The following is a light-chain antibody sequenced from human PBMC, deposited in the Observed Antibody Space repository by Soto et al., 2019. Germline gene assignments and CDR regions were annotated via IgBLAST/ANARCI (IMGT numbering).Light chain of an antibody. V-gene: IGKV3-11*01. CDR3: QQRNVWPPIT. J-gene: IGKJ5*01. CDR1: QSIHTS. CDR2: DST. Sequence: IVLTQSQATLSLSPWERATLSCRASQSIHTSLAWYQQKSGKPPRLVIYDSTLRANGVPDRFGGSRSGTEFTLTINSLEPEDFAVYYCQQRNVWPPITFGQGTRLEIK.